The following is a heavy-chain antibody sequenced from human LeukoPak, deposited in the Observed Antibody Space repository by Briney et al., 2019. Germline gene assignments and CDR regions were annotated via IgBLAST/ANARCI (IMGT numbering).Heavy chain of an antibody. J-gene: IGHJ5*01. V-gene: IGHV3-21*01. Sequence: PGGSLRLSCAASGFTSRFSFSSYDMNWVRQAPGKGLEWISFISSESSFIYYAGSVKGRFTISRDNAKSSLYLQMNSLRAEDTAVYYCAKDAYGVAQNTFDSWGQGNLVTVSS. CDR1: GFTSRFSFSSYD. CDR2: ISSESSFI. D-gene: IGHD3-16*01. CDR3: AKDAYGVAQNTFDS.